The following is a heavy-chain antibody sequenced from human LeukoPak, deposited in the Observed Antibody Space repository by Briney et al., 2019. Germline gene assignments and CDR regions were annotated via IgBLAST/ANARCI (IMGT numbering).Heavy chain of an antibody. D-gene: IGHD1-1*01. J-gene: IGHJ4*02. CDR1: RFTFSDYI. CDR2: IRRGANSYTT. Sequence: GGSLRLSCAASRFTFSDYILDWVRQAPGKGLEWVGRIRRGANSYTTEYAASVKGRFTISRDDSKNSLYLHMNSLRAEDTAVYYCAKAWYNWNDEGYWGQGTLVTVSS. V-gene: IGHV3-72*01. CDR3: AKAWYNWNDEGY.